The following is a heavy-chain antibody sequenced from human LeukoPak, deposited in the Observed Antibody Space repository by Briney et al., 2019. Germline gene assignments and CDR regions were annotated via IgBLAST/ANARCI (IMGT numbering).Heavy chain of an antibody. CDR1: GFTFSSYW. V-gene: IGHV3-74*01. D-gene: IGHD3-10*01. Sequence: GGSLRLSCAASGFTFSSYWMHWVRQAPGKGLVWVSRINSDGSSTSYADSVKGRFTISRDNAKNTLYLQMNSLRAEDTAVYYCAREHGSGTQYYHYYYMDVWGKGTTVTVSS. CDR3: AREHGSGTQYYHYYYMDV. J-gene: IGHJ6*03. CDR2: INSDGSST.